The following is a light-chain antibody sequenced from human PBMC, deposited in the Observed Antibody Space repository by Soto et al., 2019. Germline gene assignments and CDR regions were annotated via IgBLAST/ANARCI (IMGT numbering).Light chain of an antibody. J-gene: IGKJ5*01. V-gene: IGKV3-20*01. CDR1: QSISSSY. CDR3: QQYGPSSIT. CDR2: GAS. Sequence: EIVLTQSPGTLSLSPGERATLSCRASQSISSSYLTWYQQKPGQAPRLLISGASNRATGIPDRFSGGGSGTDFTLTITRLEPEDFAVYYCQQYGPSSITFGQGTRLEIK.